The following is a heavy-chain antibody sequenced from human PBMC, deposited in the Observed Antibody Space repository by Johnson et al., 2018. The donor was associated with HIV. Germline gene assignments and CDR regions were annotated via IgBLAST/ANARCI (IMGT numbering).Heavy chain of an antibody. D-gene: IGHD6-6*01. Sequence: VQLVESEGGLVQPGGSLRLSCTASGFSFSDYWMTWVRQAPGKGLEWVANINQDGSEKYYVDSVKGRFTISRDNAKNSLYLQMNSLKTEDTAVYYCTTVIQQLVRRHDAVDIWSQGTMVTVSS. V-gene: IGHV3-7*03. CDR2: INQDGSEK. J-gene: IGHJ3*02. CDR3: TTVIQQLVRRHDAVDI. CDR1: GFSFSDYW.